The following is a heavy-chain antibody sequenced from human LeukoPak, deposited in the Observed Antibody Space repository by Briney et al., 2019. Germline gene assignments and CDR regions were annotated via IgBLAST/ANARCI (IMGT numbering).Heavy chain of an antibody. CDR3: TTDDAPRGGWSFDY. J-gene: IGHJ4*02. CDR1: RFTFINAW. V-gene: IGHV3-15*01. Sequence: GGSLRLSCAASRFTFINAWMSWVRQAPGKGLEWVGRIKSKTAGGTTDYAAPVKGRFTISRDDSKNTLYLQMNSLKTEDTAVYYCTTDDAPRGGWSFDYWGQGTLVTVSS. CDR2: IKSKTAGGTT. D-gene: IGHD6-19*01.